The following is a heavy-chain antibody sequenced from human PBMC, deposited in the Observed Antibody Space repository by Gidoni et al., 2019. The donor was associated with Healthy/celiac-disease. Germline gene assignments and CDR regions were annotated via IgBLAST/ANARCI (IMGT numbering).Heavy chain of an antibody. CDR3: TRSAIRHYFDY. Sequence: EVQLVESGGGLVQTGRSLRLSCPASGFTFGDYAMSWVRQAPGKGLEWVGFIRSKAYGGTTEYAASVKGRFTISRDDSKSIAYLQMNSLKTEDTAVYYCTRSAIRHYFDYWGQGTLVTVSS. CDR2: IRSKAYGGTT. CDR1: GFTFGDYA. D-gene: IGHD3-9*01. V-gene: IGHV3-49*04. J-gene: IGHJ4*02.